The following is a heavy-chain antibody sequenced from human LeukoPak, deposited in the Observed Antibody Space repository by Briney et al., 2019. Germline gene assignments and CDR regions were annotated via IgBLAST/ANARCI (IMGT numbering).Heavy chain of an antibody. CDR1: GGSISNYY. D-gene: IGHD6-6*01. CDR2: IYASGST. V-gene: IGHV4-4*07. Sequence: SETLSLTCTVSGGSISNYYWSWIRQPAGKGLEWIGRIYASGSTNYNPSLKSRVTMSVDTSKNQFSLKLSSVTAADTAVYYCARDQESEQLVTVDYYYYMDVWGKGTTVTVSS. J-gene: IGHJ6*03. CDR3: ARDQESEQLVTVDYYYYMDV.